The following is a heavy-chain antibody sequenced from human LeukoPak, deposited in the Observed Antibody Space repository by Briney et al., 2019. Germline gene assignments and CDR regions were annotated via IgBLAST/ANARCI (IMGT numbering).Heavy chain of an antibody. CDR3: ARVFSIAAAGTYDY. V-gene: IGHV3-11*05. CDR2: ISSTSTYT. CDR1: GLTFSDYY. Sequence: PGGSLRLSCAASGLTFSDYYMTWIRQAPGKGLEWLSYISSTSTYTTYADSVKGRFTISRDDAKNSLYLQMNSLRADDSAVYYCARVFSIAAAGTYDYWGQGTMVTVSS. J-gene: IGHJ4*02. D-gene: IGHD6-13*01.